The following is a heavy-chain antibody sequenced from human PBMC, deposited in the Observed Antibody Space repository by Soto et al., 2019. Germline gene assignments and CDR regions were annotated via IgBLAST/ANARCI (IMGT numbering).Heavy chain of an antibody. J-gene: IGHJ5*02. Sequence: GGSLRLSCLASGFTFSDYAMTWVRHVPGRGLEWVSSLNGAGGSTYYADSVRGRFTISRDNSQNTLFLQMNRLTVDDTAIYYCAREEWCSGGSCYRWFDPWGQGTLVTVSS. CDR1: GFTFSDYA. CDR3: AREEWCSGGSCYRWFDP. V-gene: IGHV3-23*01. D-gene: IGHD2-15*01. CDR2: LNGAGGST.